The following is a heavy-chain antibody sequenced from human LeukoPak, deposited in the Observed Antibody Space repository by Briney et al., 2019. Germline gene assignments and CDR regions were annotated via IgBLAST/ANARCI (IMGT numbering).Heavy chain of an antibody. Sequence: KPSETLSLTCTVSGDSMSRYYWSWIRQTPGKGLEWIGYIYYSGSTNYNPSLKSRITISVDTSKNQFSLKLSSVTAADTAVYYCARAPAGPPYYYMDVWGKGTTVTVPS. J-gene: IGHJ6*03. CDR3: ARAPAGPPYYYMDV. V-gene: IGHV4-59*01. CDR1: GDSMSRYY. D-gene: IGHD6-19*01. CDR2: IYYSGST.